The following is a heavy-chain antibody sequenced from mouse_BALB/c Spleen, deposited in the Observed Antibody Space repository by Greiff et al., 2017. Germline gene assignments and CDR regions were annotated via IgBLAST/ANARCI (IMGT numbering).Heavy chain of an antibody. Sequence: VKLMESGPGLVAPSQSLSITCTVSGFSLTSYDISWIRQPPGKGLEWLGVIWTGGGTNYNSAFMSRLSISKDNSKSQVFLKMNSLQTDDTAIYYCVREGYYGSSYYFDYWGQGTTLTVSS. CDR3: VREGYYGSSYYFDY. J-gene: IGHJ2*01. CDR2: IWTGGGT. V-gene: IGHV2-9-2*01. D-gene: IGHD1-1*01. CDR1: GFSLTSYD.